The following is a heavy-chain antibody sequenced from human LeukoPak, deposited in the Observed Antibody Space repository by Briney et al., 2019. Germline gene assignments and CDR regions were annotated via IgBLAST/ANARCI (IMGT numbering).Heavy chain of an antibody. V-gene: IGHV1-69*04. D-gene: IGHD4-23*01. Sequence: SVKVSGKAWGGTFSSYAISWVRQAPGQGLEWMGRIIPILGIANYAQKFQGRVTITADKSTSTAYMELSSLRSEDTAVYYCARGGGYGSSSVPFDYWGQGTLVTVSS. CDR2: IIPILGIA. J-gene: IGHJ4*02. CDR3: ARGGGYGSSSVPFDY. CDR1: GGTFSSYA.